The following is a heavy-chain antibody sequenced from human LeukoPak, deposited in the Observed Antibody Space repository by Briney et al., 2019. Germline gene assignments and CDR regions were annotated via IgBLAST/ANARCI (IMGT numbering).Heavy chain of an antibody. CDR3: ARSQSTMATWSMDF. V-gene: IGHV3-7*01. D-gene: IGHD1-14*01. CDR1: GFTFNKYR. Sequence: GGSLRLSCAAFGFTFNKYRMTWVRQAPGKGLEWVANINQDGSDTHYVDSVGGRFTISRDNAKSSLFLQMNDLRLEDSAVYFCARSQSTMATWSMDFWGRGTRVTVSS. CDR2: INQDGSDT. J-gene: IGHJ4*02.